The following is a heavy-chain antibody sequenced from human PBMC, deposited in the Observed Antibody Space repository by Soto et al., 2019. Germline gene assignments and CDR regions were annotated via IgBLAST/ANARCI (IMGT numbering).Heavy chain of an antibody. V-gene: IGHV3-30-3*01. CDR1: GFTFSSYA. Sequence: GSLKLSCAASGFTFSSYAMHWVRQAPGKGLEWVAVISYDGSNKYYADSVKGRFTISRDNSKNTLYLQMNSLRAEDTAVYYCARGFNYYDSSGPDYWGQGTLVTVSS. CDR3: ARGFNYYDSSGPDY. CDR2: ISYDGSNK. J-gene: IGHJ4*02. D-gene: IGHD3-22*01.